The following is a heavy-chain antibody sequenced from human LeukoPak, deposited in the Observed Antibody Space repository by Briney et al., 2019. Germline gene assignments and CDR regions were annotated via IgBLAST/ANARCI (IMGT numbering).Heavy chain of an antibody. CDR3: ARVDQRDAYNLNYFDY. D-gene: IGHD5-24*01. CDR1: GFTFDDYA. V-gene: IGHV3-9*01. CDR2: ISWNSGSI. J-gene: IGHJ4*02. Sequence: GGSLRLSCAASGFTFDDYAMHWVRQAPGKGLEWVSGISWNSGSIGYADSVKGRFTISRDNAKNSLYLQMNSLRAEDTAVFYCARVDQRDAYNLNYFDYWGQGTLVTVSS.